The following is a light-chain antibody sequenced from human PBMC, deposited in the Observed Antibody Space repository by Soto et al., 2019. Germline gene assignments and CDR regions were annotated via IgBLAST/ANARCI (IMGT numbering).Light chain of an antibody. CDR2: GAS. V-gene: IGKV3-20*01. Sequence: EGVLTQSPGTLSLSPGESATLSCRASQSVSSSYLAWYQHKPGQAPRLLIYGASSRATGVPDSFSGSGSGTDFTLTISSLEPEDFAVYYCQQYGTAPVTFGQGTKVEIK. CDR1: QSVSSSY. J-gene: IGKJ1*01. CDR3: QQYGTAPVT.